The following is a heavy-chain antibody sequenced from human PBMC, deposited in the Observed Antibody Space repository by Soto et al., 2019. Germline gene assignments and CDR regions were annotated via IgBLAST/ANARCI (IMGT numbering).Heavy chain of an antibody. CDR2: INAGNGNT. Sequence: ASVKVSCKASGYTFTSYAMHWVRQAPGQRLEWMGWINAGNGNTKYSQKFQGRVTITRDTSASTAYMELSSLRSEDTAVYYCAGSDIVVVVADYGNAFDIWGQGTMVTVSS. D-gene: IGHD2-15*01. V-gene: IGHV1-3*01. J-gene: IGHJ3*02. CDR3: AGSDIVVVVADYGNAFDI. CDR1: GYTFTSYA.